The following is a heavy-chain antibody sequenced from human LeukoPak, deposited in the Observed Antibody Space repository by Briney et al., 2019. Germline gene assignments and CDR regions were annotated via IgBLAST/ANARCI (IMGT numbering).Heavy chain of an antibody. CDR3: ARVTDSSGYYSRYYHYYMDV. CDR2: INHSGST. CDR1: GGSFSGYY. J-gene: IGHJ6*03. V-gene: IGHV4-34*01. D-gene: IGHD3-22*01. Sequence: PSETLSLTCAVYGGSFSGYYWSWIRQPPGKGLEWIGEINHSGSTNYNPSLKSRVTISVDTSKNQFSLKLSSVTAADTAVYYCARVTDSSGYYSRYYHYYMDVWGKGTTVIVSS.